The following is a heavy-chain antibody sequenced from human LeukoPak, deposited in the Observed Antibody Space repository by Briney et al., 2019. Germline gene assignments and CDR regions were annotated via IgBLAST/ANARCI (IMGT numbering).Heavy chain of an antibody. CDR1: GFTFSICA. Sequence: GGSLRLSCAASGFTFSICAMNWVCQAPGKGLEWVSGISGSGGSTYYADSVKGRFTISRDSSKSTVYLQMNSLRAEDTAVYYCAKADGSYKTLIDYWGQGTLVTVSS. J-gene: IGHJ4*02. CDR2: ISGSGGST. V-gene: IGHV3-23*01. D-gene: IGHD3-10*01. CDR3: AKADGSYKTLIDY.